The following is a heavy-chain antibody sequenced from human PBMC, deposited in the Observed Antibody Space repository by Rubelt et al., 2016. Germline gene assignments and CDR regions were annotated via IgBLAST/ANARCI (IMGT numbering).Heavy chain of an antibody. V-gene: IGHV4-59*12. CDR3: ASEGRLRITIFGVVIISSWFDP. Sequence: EWIGYIYYSGSTNYNPSLKSRVTISVDTSKNQFSLKLSSVTAADTAVYYCASEGRLRITIFGVVIISSWFDPWGQGTLVTVSS. D-gene: IGHD3-3*01. J-gene: IGHJ5*02. CDR2: IYYSGST.